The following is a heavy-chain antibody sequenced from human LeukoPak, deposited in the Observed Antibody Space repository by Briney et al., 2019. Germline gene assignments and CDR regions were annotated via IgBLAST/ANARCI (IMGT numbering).Heavy chain of an antibody. V-gene: IGHV3-21*01. CDR2: ITSSGRNI. CDR1: GFTFSSYG. CDR3: ARGGSNSPYYLDC. D-gene: IGHD1-26*01. J-gene: IGHJ4*02. Sequence: KPGGSLRLSCAAPGFTFSSYGMNWVRQAPGKGLEWVSSITSSGRNIYYADSLKGRFTISRDNAKNSLYLQMNSLRAEDTAVYYCARGGSNSPYYLDCWGQGTLVTLSS.